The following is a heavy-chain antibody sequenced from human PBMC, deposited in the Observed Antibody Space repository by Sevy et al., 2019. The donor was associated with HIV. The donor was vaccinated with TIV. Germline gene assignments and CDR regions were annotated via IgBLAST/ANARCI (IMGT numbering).Heavy chain of an antibody. CDR1: GFTFGDYC. J-gene: IGHJ4*02. D-gene: IGHD1-26*01. CDR3: TRWSGSQSIFDY. V-gene: IGHV3-49*04. CDR2: FKSKAHGGTA. Sequence: GGSLRLSCATSGFTFGDYCMSWVRLAPGKGLEWISCFKSKAHGGTAENAASVKDRFTISRDDSKGIVYLQMNNLKTEDTAVYFCTRWSGSQSIFDYWGQGTLVTVSS.